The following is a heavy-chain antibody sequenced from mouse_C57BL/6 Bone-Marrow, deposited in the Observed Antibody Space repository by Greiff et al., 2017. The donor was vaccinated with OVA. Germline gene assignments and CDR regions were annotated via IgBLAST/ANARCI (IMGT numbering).Heavy chain of an antibody. CDR2: ISNLAYSI. Sequence: EVMLVESGGGLVQPGGSLKLSCAASGFTFSDYGMAWVRQAPRKGLEWVGFISNLAYSIYYADTVTGRFTITRENAKNTLYLEMSSLRSEDTAMYYCAIHYYGSSRYAMDYWGQGTSVTVSS. CDR1: GFTFSDYG. J-gene: IGHJ4*01. V-gene: IGHV5-15*04. CDR3: AIHYYGSSRYAMDY. D-gene: IGHD1-1*01.